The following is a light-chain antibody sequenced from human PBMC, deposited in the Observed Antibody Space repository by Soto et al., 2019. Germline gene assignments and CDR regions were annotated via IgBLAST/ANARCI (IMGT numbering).Light chain of an antibody. V-gene: IGLV1-44*01. CDR1: SSNIGSNT. J-gene: IGLJ1*01. CDR2: NNT. CDR3: AAWDDSLNGTV. Sequence: QSVLTQPPSASGTPGQRVTISASGSSSNIGSNTVNWYQQLPGTAPKLLIYNNTQRPAGVPDRFSGSKSGTSASLAISGLQSDNEADYYCAAWDDSLNGTVFGTGTKVTVL.